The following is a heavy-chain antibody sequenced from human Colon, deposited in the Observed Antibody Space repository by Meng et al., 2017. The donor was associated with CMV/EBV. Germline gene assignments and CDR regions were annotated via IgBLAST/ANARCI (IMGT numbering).Heavy chain of an antibody. J-gene: IGHJ6*02. D-gene: IGHD3-10*01. CDR3: ARGRGYPVVRGAPLRTYSHYYGMDV. V-gene: IGHV1-8*01. CDR2: MNPNSGNT. CDR1: GYVFSAYD. Sequence: ASAKVSCKASGYVFSAYDIHWVRQATGQGLEWMGWMNPNSGNTGYAQKFLGRVTMTWDTSRGTAYLELGSLRSEDTAIYYCARGRGYPVVRGAPLRTYSHYYGMDVWGQGTTVTVSS.